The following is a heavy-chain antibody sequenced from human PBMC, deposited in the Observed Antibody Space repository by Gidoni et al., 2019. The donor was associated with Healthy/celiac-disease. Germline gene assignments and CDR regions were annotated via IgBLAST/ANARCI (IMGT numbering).Heavy chain of an antibody. CDR2: IYYSGSP. J-gene: IGHJ4*02. Sequence: QLQLQESGPGLVKPSETLSLTCTVSGGSISSSSYYWGWIRQPPGKGLEWIGSIYYSGSPYYNPYLKSRVTISVDTSKTQFSLKLSSVTAADTAVYYCARVKSAYGSGRYYFDYWGQGTLVTVSS. V-gene: IGHV4-39*07. CDR3: ARVKSAYGSGRYYFDY. D-gene: IGHD3-10*01. CDR1: GGSISSSSYY.